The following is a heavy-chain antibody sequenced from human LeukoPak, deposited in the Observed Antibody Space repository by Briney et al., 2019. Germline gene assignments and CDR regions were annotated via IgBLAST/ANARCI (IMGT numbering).Heavy chain of an antibody. Sequence: GASVKVSCKASGYTFTGYYMHWVRQAPGQGPEWMGWINPNSGGTNYAQKFQGRVTMTKDTSISTAYMELSRLRSDDTAVYYCAREPGIAAAGTIDYWGQGTLVTVSS. CDR2: INPNSGGT. V-gene: IGHV1-2*02. CDR3: AREPGIAAAGTIDY. CDR1: GYTFTGYY. J-gene: IGHJ4*02. D-gene: IGHD6-13*01.